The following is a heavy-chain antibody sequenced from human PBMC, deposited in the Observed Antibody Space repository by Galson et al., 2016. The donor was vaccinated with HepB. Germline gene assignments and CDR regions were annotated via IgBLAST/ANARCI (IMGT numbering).Heavy chain of an antibody. Sequence: SLRLSCAASEFTFSSYGMHWVRQAPGKGLEWVAVTAYDGSNKYYADSVKGRFTISRDNSKNTLYLQMNSLRPEDTAVYFCAKAGYHGADAYYYYFDYWGQGTLVTVSS. V-gene: IGHV3-30*18. D-gene: IGHD3-16*01. CDR2: TAYDGSNK. CDR1: EFTFSSYG. J-gene: IGHJ4*02. CDR3: AKAGYHGADAYYYYFDY.